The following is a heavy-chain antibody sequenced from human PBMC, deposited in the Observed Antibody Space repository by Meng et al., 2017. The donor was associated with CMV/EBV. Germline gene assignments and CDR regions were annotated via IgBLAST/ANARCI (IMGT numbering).Heavy chain of an antibody. CDR1: GFTFSSYG. CDR2: IKQDGSEK. J-gene: IGHJ6*02. CDR3: ARDIVVVTAARTNYYYYYGMDV. D-gene: IGHD2-2*01. Sequence: GGSLRLSCAASGFTFSSYGMSWVRQAPGKGLEWVANIKQDGSEKYYVDSVKGRFTISRDNAKNSLYLQMNSLRAEDTAVYYCARDIVVVTAARTNYYYYYGMDVWGQGTTVTVSS. V-gene: IGHV3-7*01.